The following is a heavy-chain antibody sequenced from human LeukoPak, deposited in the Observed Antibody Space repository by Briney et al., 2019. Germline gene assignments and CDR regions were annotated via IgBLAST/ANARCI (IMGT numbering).Heavy chain of an antibody. V-gene: IGHV1-2*02. CDR2: INPNRGGT. CDR1: GYTFTGYY. CDR3: ARVNTMVRGVIRLFYGMDV. Sequence: ASVKVSCKASGYTFTGYYMHWVRQAPGQGLEWMGWINPNRGGTNYAQKFQGRATMTRDTSISTAYMELSRLRSDDTAVYYCARVNTMVRGVIRLFYGMDVWGQGTTVTVSS. J-gene: IGHJ6*02. D-gene: IGHD3-10*01.